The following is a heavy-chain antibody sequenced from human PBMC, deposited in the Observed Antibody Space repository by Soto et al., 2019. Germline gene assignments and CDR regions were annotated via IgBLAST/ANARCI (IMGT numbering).Heavy chain of an antibody. J-gene: IGHJ4*02. Sequence: SGGSLRLSCAASGFTFSSYAMSWVRQAPGKGLEWVSAISGSGGSTYYADSVKGRFTISRDNSKNTLYLQMNSLRAEDAAVYYCAKLRAFRLAMVYFDYWGQGTLVTVSS. D-gene: IGHD3-9*01. CDR2: ISGSGGST. V-gene: IGHV3-23*01. CDR1: GFTFSSYA. CDR3: AKLRAFRLAMVYFDY.